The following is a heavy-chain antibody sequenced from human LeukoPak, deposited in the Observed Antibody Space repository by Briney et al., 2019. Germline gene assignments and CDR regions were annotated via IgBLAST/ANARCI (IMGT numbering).Heavy chain of an antibody. CDR3: ARTSPRAATFDS. CDR1: VGSFSGYY. D-gene: IGHD2-15*01. CDR2: INHSGST. Sequence: SETLSLTCAVYVGSFSGYYWSWIRQPPGKGLEWIGEINHSGSTNYNPSLKSRVTISVDTSKNQFSLKLSSVTAADTAVYYCARTSPRAATFDSWGQGTLVTVSS. J-gene: IGHJ4*02. V-gene: IGHV4-34*01.